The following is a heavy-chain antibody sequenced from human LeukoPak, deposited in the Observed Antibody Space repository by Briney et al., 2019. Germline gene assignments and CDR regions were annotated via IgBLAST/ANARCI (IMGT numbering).Heavy chain of an antibody. D-gene: IGHD5-18*01. V-gene: IGHV1-2*02. CDR1: GYTFSDHY. Sequence: ASVKISCKASGYTFSDHYIHWVRQAPGQGLEWMGWINPNSGGTNYAQKFQGRVTMTRDTSISTAYMELSRLRSDDTAVYYCARDLEFGYSYGPPDYWGQGTLVTVSS. CDR3: ARDLEFGYSYGPPDY. J-gene: IGHJ4*02. CDR2: INPNSGGT.